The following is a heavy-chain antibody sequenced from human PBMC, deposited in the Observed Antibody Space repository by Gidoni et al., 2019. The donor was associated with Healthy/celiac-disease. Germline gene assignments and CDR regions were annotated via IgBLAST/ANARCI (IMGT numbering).Heavy chain of an antibody. CDR3: AKDGVPIYDFWSGYFAGGMDV. J-gene: IGHJ6*02. CDR2: ISYDGSNK. Sequence: QVQLVESGGGVVQPGRSLRLSCAASGFPFSSYGMHWVRQAPGKGLEWVAVISYDGSNKYYADSVKGRFTISRDNSKNTLYLQMNSLRAEDTAVYYCAKDGVPIYDFWSGYFAGGMDVWGQGTTVTVSS. D-gene: IGHD3-3*01. CDR1: GFPFSSYG. V-gene: IGHV3-30*18.